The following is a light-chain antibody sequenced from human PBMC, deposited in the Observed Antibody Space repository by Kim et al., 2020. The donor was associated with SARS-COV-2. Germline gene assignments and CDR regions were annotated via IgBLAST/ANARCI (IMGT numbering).Light chain of an antibody. CDR3: KEYLGTPPS. V-gene: IGKV4-1*01. CDR1: QSVLYSSNNKNY. Sequence: DIVMTQFPDSLAVSLGERATINCKSSQSVLYSSNNKNYLAWYQQKPGQPPTLLIYWASTRESGVPDRFSGSGSGTDFTLTISRLQAEDWAVYYSKEYLGTPPSFGGGNKVDSK. CDR2: WAS. J-gene: IGKJ4*01.